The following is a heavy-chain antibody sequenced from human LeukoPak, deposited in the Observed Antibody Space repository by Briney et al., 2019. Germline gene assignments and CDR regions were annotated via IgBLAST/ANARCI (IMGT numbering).Heavy chain of an antibody. CDR1: GFTFSSYA. CDR3: AKRAHYGSGSYYTLDY. J-gene: IGHJ4*02. Sequence: GGSLRLSCAASGFTFSSYAMSWVRQAPGKGLEWVSAISGSGGSTYYADSVKGRFTISRDNSKNTLYLQMNSLRAEDTAVYYCAKRAHYGSGSYYTLDYWGQGTLVTVPS. D-gene: IGHD3-10*01. CDR2: ISGSGGST. V-gene: IGHV3-23*01.